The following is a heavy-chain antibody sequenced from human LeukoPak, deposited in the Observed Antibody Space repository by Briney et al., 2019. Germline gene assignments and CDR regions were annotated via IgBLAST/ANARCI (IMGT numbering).Heavy chain of an antibody. V-gene: IGHV3-53*04. CDR3: ARGAYYYGFYYFDY. J-gene: IGHJ4*02. CDR1: GFTVSSNY. CDR2: IYSGGSS. Sequence: PGGSLRLSCAASGFTVSSNYMSWVRQAPGKGLEWVSVIYSGGSSYHADSVKGRFTISRHNSKNTLYLQMNSLRAEDTAVYYCARGAYYYGFYYFDYWGQGTLVTVSS. D-gene: IGHD3-10*01.